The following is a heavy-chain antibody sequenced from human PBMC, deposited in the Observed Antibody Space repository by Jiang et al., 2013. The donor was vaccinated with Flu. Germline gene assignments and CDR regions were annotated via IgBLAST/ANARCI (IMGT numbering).Heavy chain of an antibody. CDR2: GGYT. V-gene: IGHV1-46*01. J-gene: IGHJ4*02. Sequence: GGYTTYSQKFQGRVTMTRDTSASTVYMDLSSLRSEDTAVYYCARAQACGGDCYYFDFWGQGTLVTVSS. CDR3: ARAQACGGDCYYFDF. D-gene: IGHD2-21*02.